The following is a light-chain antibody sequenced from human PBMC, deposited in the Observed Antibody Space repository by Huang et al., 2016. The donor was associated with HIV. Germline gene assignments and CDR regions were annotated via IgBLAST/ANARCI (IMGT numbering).Light chain of an antibody. CDR3: QQYSRSAT. CDR1: QSVTIW. J-gene: IGKJ2*01. CDR2: KAS. Sequence: DIQMTQSPSTLSAALGDRVTITCRASQSVTIWLAWFQQKPGKAPKLLIYKASTLESGVPSRFSGSGSGTEFTLTIDSLQPDDVATYYCQQYSRSATFGQGTKLEIK. V-gene: IGKV1-5*03.